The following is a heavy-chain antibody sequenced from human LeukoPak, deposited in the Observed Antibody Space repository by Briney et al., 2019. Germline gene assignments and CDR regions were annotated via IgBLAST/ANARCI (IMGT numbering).Heavy chain of an antibody. V-gene: IGHV3-73*01. CDR1: GFTFSGSA. CDR3: TRRTGSGSYYFDY. CDR2: IRSKANNYAT. D-gene: IGHD3-10*01. Sequence: PGGSLTLSCAASGFTFSGSAIHWVRQASGKGLEWVGRIRSKANNYATTYAASVKGRSTISRDDSKNTVHLQMNSLKTEDTAVYWCTRRTGSGSYYFDYWGQGTLVTVSS. J-gene: IGHJ4*02.